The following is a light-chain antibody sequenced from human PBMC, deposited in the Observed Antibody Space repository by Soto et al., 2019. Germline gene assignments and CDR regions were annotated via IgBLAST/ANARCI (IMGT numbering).Light chain of an antibody. CDR2: GVS. V-gene: IGKV3-20*01. Sequence: IVLTQSPGTLSLSPGERATLSCRASQSVSRSYLAWYQQKPGQAPRVLIYGVSNRPTGIPDRFSGSGSGTDFSLTISRLEPEDFAVYYCQQYDNSPQTFGQGTKLEIK. CDR1: QSVSRSY. CDR3: QQYDNSPQT. J-gene: IGKJ2*01.